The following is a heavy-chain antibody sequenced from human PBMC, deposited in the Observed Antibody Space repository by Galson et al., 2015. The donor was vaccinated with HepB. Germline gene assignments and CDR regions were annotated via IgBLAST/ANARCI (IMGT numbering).Heavy chain of an antibody. CDR2: ISGSGGST. CDR3: AKGLVPYGSGSYYNGDV. CDR1: GFTFSSYA. Sequence: SLRLSCAASGFTFSSYAMSWVRQAPGKGLEWVSAISGSGGSTYYADSVKGRFTISRDNSKNTLYLQMNSLRAEDTAVYYCAKGLVPYGSGSYYNGDVWGQGTTVTVSS. V-gene: IGHV3-23*01. D-gene: IGHD3-10*01. J-gene: IGHJ6*02.